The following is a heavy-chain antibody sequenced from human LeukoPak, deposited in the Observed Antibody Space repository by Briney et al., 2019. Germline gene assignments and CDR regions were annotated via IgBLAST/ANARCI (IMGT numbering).Heavy chain of an antibody. D-gene: IGHD3-9*01. J-gene: IGHJ4*02. Sequence: PGGSLRLSCAASGFTFSNYGMHWVRQAPGKGLDWVAVVSYDGTHENYADSVKGRFTISRDISKSTLYLQMNSLRVEDTAVYYCAKARTMFSLDWDFDRWGQGTLVTVSS. CDR1: GFTFSNYG. CDR3: AKARTMFSLDWDFDR. CDR2: VSYDGTHE. V-gene: IGHV3-30*18.